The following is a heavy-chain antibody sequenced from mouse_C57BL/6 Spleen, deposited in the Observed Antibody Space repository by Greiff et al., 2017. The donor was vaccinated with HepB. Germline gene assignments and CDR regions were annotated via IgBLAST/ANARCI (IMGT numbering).Heavy chain of an antibody. V-gene: IGHV1-42*01. CDR1: GYSFTGYY. CDR2: INPSTGGT. Sequence: VQLKESGPELVKPGASVKISCKASGYSFTGYYMNWVKQSPEKSLEWIGEINPSTGGTTYNQKFKAKATLTVDKSSSTAYMQLKSLTSEDSAVYYCARSPQFAYWGQGTLVTVSA. CDR3: ARSPQFAY. J-gene: IGHJ3*01.